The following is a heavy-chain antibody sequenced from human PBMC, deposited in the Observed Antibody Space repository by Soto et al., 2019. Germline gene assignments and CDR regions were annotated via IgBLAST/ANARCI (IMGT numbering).Heavy chain of an antibody. CDR1: GGSFSGYY. J-gene: IGHJ4*02. CDR2: INHSGST. Sequence: QVQLQQWGAGLLKPSETLSLTCAVYGGSFSGYYWSWIRQPPGKGLEWIGEINHSGSTNYNPSLKSRVTISVDTSKNQFSLKLRSVIAADTAVYYCARGRCSSTSCYDWPGYYFDYWGQGTLVTVSS. V-gene: IGHV4-34*01. D-gene: IGHD2-2*01. CDR3: ARGRCSSTSCYDWPGYYFDY.